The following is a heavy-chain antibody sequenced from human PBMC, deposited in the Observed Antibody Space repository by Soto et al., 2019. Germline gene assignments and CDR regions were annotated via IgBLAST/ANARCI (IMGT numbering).Heavy chain of an antibody. V-gene: IGHV3-23*01. J-gene: IGHJ4*02. Sequence: GSLRLSCAASGFTFSSYAMSWVRQAPGKGLEWVSAISGSGGSTYYADSVKGRFTISRDNSKNTLYLQMNSLRAEDTAVYYCAKDAIIVVVPAAIFDYWGQGTLVTVSS. CDR2: ISGSGGST. D-gene: IGHD2-2*01. CDR3: AKDAIIVVVPAAIFDY. CDR1: GFTFSSYA.